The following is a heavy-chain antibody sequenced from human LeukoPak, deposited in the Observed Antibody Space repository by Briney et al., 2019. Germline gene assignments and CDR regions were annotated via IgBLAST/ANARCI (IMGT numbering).Heavy chain of an antibody. CDR3: ARDYDVLTAYPPAQLFDP. CDR1: GGSISSYY. V-gene: IGHV4-4*07. J-gene: IGHJ5*02. CDR2: IYTSGST. Sequence: SETLSLTCTVSGGSISSYYWSWIRQPAGKGLEWIGRIYTSGSTNYNPSLKSRVTMSVDTSKNQFSLKLSSVTAADPAVYYCARDYDVLTAYPPAQLFDPWGQGTLVTVSS. D-gene: IGHD3-9*01.